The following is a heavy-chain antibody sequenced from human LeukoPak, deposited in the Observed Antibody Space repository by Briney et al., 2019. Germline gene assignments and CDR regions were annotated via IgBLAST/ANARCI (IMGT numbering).Heavy chain of an antibody. D-gene: IGHD3-10*01. J-gene: IGHJ6*03. CDR2: INSDGSST. Sequence: GGSLRLSCAVSGFTFSNYWMHWVRQAPGKGLVWVSHINSDGSSTGYADSVKGRFTISRDNSKNTLYLQMNSLRAEDTAVYYCARHGSITMVRGRLRYYYMDVWGKGTTVTISS. CDR1: GFTFSNYW. V-gene: IGHV3-74*01. CDR3: ARHGSITMVRGRLRYYYMDV.